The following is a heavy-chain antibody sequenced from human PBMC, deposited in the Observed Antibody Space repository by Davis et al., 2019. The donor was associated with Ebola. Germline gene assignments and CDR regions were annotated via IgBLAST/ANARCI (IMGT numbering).Heavy chain of an antibody. CDR2: MYYSGST. CDR3: ARESYSSGWFEY. D-gene: IGHD6-19*01. Sequence: MPGGSLRLSCTVSGGSISSSSYYWGWIRQPPGKGLEWIGYMYYSGSTDYNPSLQSRVTISVDTSKNQFSLRLSSVTAADTAVYFCARESYSSGWFEYWGQGTLVTVSS. J-gene: IGHJ4*02. V-gene: IGHV4-39*07. CDR1: GGSISSSSYY.